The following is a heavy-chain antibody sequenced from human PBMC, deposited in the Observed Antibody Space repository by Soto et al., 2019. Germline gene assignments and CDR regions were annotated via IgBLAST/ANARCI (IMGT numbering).Heavy chain of an antibody. D-gene: IGHD3-22*01. CDR1: GGTFSSYA. Sequence: QVQLVQSGAEVKKPGSSVTVSCMASGGTFSSYAISWVRQAPGQGLEWMGGIIPIFGTAYYAQKFQGRVTMSADKSTSTAYMELSSLRSEDTAVYYCARNPPYYYDSSGYFPDWGQGTLVTVSS. V-gene: IGHV1-69*06. CDR2: IIPIFGTA. CDR3: ARNPPYYYDSSGYFPD. J-gene: IGHJ4*02.